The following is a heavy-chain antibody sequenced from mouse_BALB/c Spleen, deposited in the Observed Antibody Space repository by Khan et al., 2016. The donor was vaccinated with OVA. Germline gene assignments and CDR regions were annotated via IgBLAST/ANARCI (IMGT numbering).Heavy chain of an antibody. V-gene: IGHV14-1*02. J-gene: IGHJ3*01. CDR2: IDPENGNT. D-gene: IGHD2-3*01. CDR3: TRDGYAPWCAY. Sequence: EVQLQQSGAELVRPGALVKLSCKASGFNIKDYYIHWVKQRPEQGLEWIGGIDPENGNTIYDPKFQGKASITVDTSSNTAYLQLSSLTSEDTAVYYCTRDGYAPWCAYWGQGTLVAVSA. CDR1: GFNIKDYY.